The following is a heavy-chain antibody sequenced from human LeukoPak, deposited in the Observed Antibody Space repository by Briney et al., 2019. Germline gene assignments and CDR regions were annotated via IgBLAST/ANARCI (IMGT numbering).Heavy chain of an antibody. CDR2: IKQDGSEK. Sequence: GGSLRLSCAASGFTFSSYWMSWVRQAPGKGLEWVANIKQDGSEKYYVDSVKGRFTISRDNAKNSLYLQMNSLRAEDTAVYYCARDLDYQVATIFCYYYGMDVWGQGTTVTVSS. CDR3: ARDLDYQVATIFCYYYGMDV. V-gene: IGHV3-7*01. CDR1: GFTFSSYW. D-gene: IGHD5-12*01. J-gene: IGHJ6*02.